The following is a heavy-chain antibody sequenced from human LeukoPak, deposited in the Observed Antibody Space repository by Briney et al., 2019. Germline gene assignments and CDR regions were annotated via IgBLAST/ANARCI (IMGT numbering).Heavy chain of an antibody. D-gene: IGHD2-21*02. CDR1: GYTFTGYY. Sequence: ASVKVSCKASGYTFTGYYMHWVRQAHGQGLEWMGWINPNSGGTNYAQKFQGRVTMTRDTSISTAYMELSRLRSDDTAVYYCARVVVTATKFDPWGQGTLVTVSS. J-gene: IGHJ5*02. CDR3: ARVVVTATKFDP. CDR2: INPNSGGT. V-gene: IGHV1-2*02.